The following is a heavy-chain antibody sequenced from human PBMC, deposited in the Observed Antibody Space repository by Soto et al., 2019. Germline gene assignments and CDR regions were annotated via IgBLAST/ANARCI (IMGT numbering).Heavy chain of an antibody. J-gene: IGHJ4*02. V-gene: IGHV3-30-3*01. Sequence: QVQLVESGGGVVQPGRSLRLSCAASGFTFSSYAMHWVRQAPGKGLVWVAVISYDGSNKYYADSVKGRFTISRDNSKNTLYLQLNSLRAEDTAVYYCARVHRALYGDYAPDYFDYWGQGTLVTVSS. CDR3: ARVHRALYGDYAPDYFDY. CDR2: ISYDGSNK. CDR1: GFTFSSYA. D-gene: IGHD4-17*01.